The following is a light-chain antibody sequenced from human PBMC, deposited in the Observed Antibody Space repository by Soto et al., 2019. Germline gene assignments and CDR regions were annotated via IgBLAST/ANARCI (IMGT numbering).Light chain of an antibody. Sequence: IQMTQSPSSLSASVGDRVTISCRARQYISCSLNWYQQKPGKAPKFLIYAASSLQSGVPSMFSGGGSETEFSLTISSLQPEEFATYYCQQSFTTPYTFGQVTKLEIK. CDR2: AAS. V-gene: IGKV1-39*01. CDR3: QQSFTTPYT. J-gene: IGKJ2*01. CDR1: QYISCS.